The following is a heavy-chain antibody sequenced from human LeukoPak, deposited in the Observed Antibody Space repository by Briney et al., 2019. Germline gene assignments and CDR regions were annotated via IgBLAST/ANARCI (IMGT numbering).Heavy chain of an antibody. D-gene: IGHD1-1*01. CDR1: GFTFSSYW. CDR2: ISGTGANT. Sequence: GGSLRLSCAASGFTFSSYWMSWVRQAPGKGLEWVSAISGTGANTFYADSVKGRFTMSRDNPKNMLYLQMSSLRAEDTALYYCAKGIRQLGNYYYYMDVWGKGTAVTVSS. CDR3: AKGIRQLGNYYYYMDV. V-gene: IGHV3-23*01. J-gene: IGHJ6*03.